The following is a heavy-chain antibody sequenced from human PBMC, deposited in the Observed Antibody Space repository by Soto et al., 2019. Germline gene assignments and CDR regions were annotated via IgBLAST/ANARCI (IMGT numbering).Heavy chain of an antibody. CDR3: ATMYSSSSASTVTWDYYYYYGMDV. V-gene: IGHV4-61*01. Sequence: SETLSLTCTVSGGSVSSGSYYWSWIRQPPGKGLEWIGYIYYSGSTNYNPSLKSRVTISVDTSKTQFSLKLSSVTAADTAVYYCATMYSSSSASTVTWDYYYYYGMDVWGQGTTVTVSS. J-gene: IGHJ6*02. CDR1: GGSVSSGSYY. D-gene: IGHD6-6*01. CDR2: IYYSGST.